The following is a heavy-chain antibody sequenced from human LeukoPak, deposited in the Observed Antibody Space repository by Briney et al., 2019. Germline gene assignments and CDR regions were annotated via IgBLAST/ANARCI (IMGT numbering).Heavy chain of an antibody. CDR3: ARDLTYGSGSYYNSNLIDY. D-gene: IGHD3-10*01. J-gene: IGHJ4*02. CDR2: INPGGGST. CDR1: GYTFTSYY. V-gene: IGHV1-46*01. Sequence: ASVKVSCKASGYTFTSYYMHWVRQAPGQGLEWMGIINPGGGSTSYAQKFQGRVTMTRDTSTSTVYMELSSLRSEDTAVYYCARDLTYGSGSYYNSNLIDYWGQGTLVTVSS.